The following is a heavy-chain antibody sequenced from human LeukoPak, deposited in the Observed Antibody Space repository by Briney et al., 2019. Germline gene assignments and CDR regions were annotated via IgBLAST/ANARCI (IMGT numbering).Heavy chain of an antibody. Sequence: KPSETLSLTCTVSGGSISSYYWSWIRQPPGKGLEWIGYIYYSGSTNYNPSLKSRVTISVDTSKNQFSLKLSSVTAADTAVYYCARTSGSYYHFDYWGQGTLVTVSS. CDR3: ARTSGSYYHFDY. V-gene: IGHV4-59*01. D-gene: IGHD1-26*01. CDR2: IYYSGST. CDR1: GGSISSYY. J-gene: IGHJ4*02.